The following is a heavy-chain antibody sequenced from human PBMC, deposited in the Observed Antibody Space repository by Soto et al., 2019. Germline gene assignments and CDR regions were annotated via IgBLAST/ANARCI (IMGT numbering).Heavy chain of an antibody. CDR3: ASVFYVFWSGYYRQYYFDY. Sequence: PAETLSLTCTVSGGSISSYYWSWIRQPPGKGLEGIGYIYYSGSTNYNPSLKSRVTISVDTSKNQFSLKLSSVTAADTAVYYCASVFYVFWSGYYRQYYFDYWGQGTLVTVSS. CDR2: IYYSGST. V-gene: IGHV4-59*01. CDR1: GGSISSYY. D-gene: IGHD3-3*01. J-gene: IGHJ4*02.